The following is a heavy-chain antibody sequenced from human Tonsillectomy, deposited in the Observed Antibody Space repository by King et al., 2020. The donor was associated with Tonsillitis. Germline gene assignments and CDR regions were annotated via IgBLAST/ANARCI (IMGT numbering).Heavy chain of an antibody. CDR2: IKSKTDGGTT. V-gene: IGHV3-15*01. Sequence: EVQLVESGGGLVKPGGSLRLSCAASGFTFSNAWMSWVRQAPGKGLEWVGRIKSKTDGGTTEYVAPVKGRFTISRSDSKNTLYMQMNSLKTEDTAVYDCTTGVSTIAARRGIWGQGTLVTVSS. CDR3: TTGVSTIAARRGI. D-gene: IGHD6-6*01. J-gene: IGHJ4*02. CDR1: GFTFSNAW.